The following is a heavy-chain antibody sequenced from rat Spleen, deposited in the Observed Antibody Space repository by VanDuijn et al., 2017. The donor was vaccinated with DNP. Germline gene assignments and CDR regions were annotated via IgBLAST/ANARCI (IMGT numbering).Heavy chain of an antibody. Sequence: EVQLQESGPGLVKPSQSLSLTCSVTGHSITSNYWGWIRKFPGNKMEWIGHISYSGRTTYNPSLKSRIPITRDTSKNQFFLQLNSVSTEDTATYYCARYITTGAMDAWGQGTSVTVSS. V-gene: IGHV3-1*01. J-gene: IGHJ4*01. CDR2: ISYSGRT. D-gene: IGHD1-10*01. CDR3: ARYITTGAMDA. CDR1: GHSITSNY.